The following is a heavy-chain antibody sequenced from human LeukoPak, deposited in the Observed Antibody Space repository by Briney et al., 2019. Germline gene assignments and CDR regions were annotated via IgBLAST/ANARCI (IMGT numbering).Heavy chain of an antibody. D-gene: IGHD3-22*01. V-gene: IGHV3-21*01. CDR2: ISSSSSYI. J-gene: IGHJ4*02. Sequence: GGSLRLSCAASGFTFSSYSMNWVRQAPGKGLEWVSSISSSSSYIYYADSVKGRFTISRDNAKNSLYLQMNSLRAEDTAVYYCARDSPSMIVVVPLDYWGQGTLVTVSS. CDR1: GFTFSSYS. CDR3: ARDSPSMIVVVPLDY.